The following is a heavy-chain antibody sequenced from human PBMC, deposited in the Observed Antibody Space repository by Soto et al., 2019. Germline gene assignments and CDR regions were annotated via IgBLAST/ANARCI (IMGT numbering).Heavy chain of an antibody. V-gene: IGHV1-69*12. CDR2: IIPIFGTA. J-gene: IGHJ5*02. CDR1: GGTFSNYA. D-gene: IGHD5-12*01. Sequence: QVQLVQSGAEVKKPGSSVKVSCKASGGTFSNYAISWVRQAPGQGLEWMGGIIPIFGTANYAQKFQGRVTITADESTSTAYMELRRLRSEDTAIYYCAVGSVDIVPTGMKPFDPWGQGTLVTVSS. CDR3: AVGSVDIVPTGMKPFDP.